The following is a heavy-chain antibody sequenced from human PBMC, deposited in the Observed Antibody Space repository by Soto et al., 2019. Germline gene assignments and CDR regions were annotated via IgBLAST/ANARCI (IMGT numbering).Heavy chain of an antibody. J-gene: IGHJ4*02. CDR3: AKDRPAAIAVAGHFDY. CDR2: ISWNSGSI. D-gene: IGHD6-19*01. CDR1: GFTFDDYA. Sequence: EVQLVESGGGLVQPGRSLRLSCAASGFTFDDYAMHWVRQAPGKGLEWVSGISWNSGSIGYADSVKGRFTISRDNAQNSLYLQMTSLRAEDTALYYCAKDRPAAIAVAGHFDYWGQGTLVTVSS. V-gene: IGHV3-9*01.